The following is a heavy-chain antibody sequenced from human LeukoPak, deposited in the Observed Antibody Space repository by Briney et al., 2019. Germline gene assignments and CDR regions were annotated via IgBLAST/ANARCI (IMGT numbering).Heavy chain of an antibody. Sequence: ASVKVSCKASGYTFTSYAMHWVRQAPGQRLEWMGWINAGNGNTKYSQKFQGRVTITRDTSASTAYMELSSLRSEGTAVYYCARLKRNYYDSSSYWFDPWGQGTLVTVSS. CDR2: INAGNGNT. J-gene: IGHJ5*02. CDR1: GYTFTSYA. CDR3: ARLKRNYYDSSSYWFDP. V-gene: IGHV1-3*01. D-gene: IGHD3-22*01.